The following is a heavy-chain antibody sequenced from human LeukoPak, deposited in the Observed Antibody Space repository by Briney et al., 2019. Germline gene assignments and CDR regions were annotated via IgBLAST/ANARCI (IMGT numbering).Heavy chain of an antibody. CDR1: GGSISNDY. CDR2: IHYSGST. J-gene: IGHJ6*03. CDR3: ARRGYKDGYYYYYMDV. D-gene: IGHD5-18*01. V-gene: IGHV4-59*01. Sequence: SETLSLTCTVSGGSISNDYWSWTRQPPGKGLEWIGYIHYSGSTNYNPSLESRVTMSVDTSKNQFSLKLSSVTAADTAVYFCARRGYKDGYYYYYMDVWGKGTTVTVSS.